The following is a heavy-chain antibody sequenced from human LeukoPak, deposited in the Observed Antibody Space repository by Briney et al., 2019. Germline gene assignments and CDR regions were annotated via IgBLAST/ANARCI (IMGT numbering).Heavy chain of an antibody. CDR1: GGSISSSSYY. J-gene: IGHJ4*02. CDR2: IYTSGST. D-gene: IGHD2-15*01. CDR3: ARDRSSCSGGSCTEVLDY. V-gene: IGHV4-39*07. Sequence: SETLSLTCTVSGGSISSSSYYWGWIRQPPGKGLEWIGRIYTSGSTNYNPSLKSRVTISVDTSKNQFSLKLSSVTAADTAVYYCARDRSSCSGGSCTEVLDYWGQGTLVTVSS.